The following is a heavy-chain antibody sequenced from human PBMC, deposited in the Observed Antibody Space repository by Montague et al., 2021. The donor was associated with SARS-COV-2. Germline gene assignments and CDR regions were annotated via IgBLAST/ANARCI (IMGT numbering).Heavy chain of an antibody. D-gene: IGHD3-22*01. V-gene: IGHV4-34*01. CDR2: INHRGST. CDR1: DGTFSDYS. J-gene: IGHJ4*02. CDR3: ARGRKHINMVVVVLTGGEYYCAF. Sequence: SETLSLTCAVYDGTFSDYSWTWIRQPPGKGLEWIGEINHRGSTNYVPSLKSRVTISLDTSKNQFSLKMTSVTAADTAVYYCARGRKHINMVVVVLTGGEYYCAFWGQVTLVGVSS.